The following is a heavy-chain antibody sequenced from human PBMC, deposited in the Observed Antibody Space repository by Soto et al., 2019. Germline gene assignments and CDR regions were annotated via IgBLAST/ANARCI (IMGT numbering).Heavy chain of an antibody. CDR2: IYWDDDK. D-gene: IGHD2-2*01. CDR1: GFSLSTSGVG. V-gene: IGHV2-5*02. J-gene: IGHJ5*02. CDR3: AHSTLGYGSSTSCYNRFDP. Sequence: QITLKESGPTLVKPTQTLTLTCTFSGFSLSTSGVGVGWIRQPPGKALEWLALIYWDDDKRYSPSLKSRLTNNKATXXDXVXXTMTNIDPVDTATFYCAHSTLGYGSSTSCYNRFDPWGQGPLVTVSS.